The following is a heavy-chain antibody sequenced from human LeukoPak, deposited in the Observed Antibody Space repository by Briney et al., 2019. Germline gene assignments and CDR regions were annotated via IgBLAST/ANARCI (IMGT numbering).Heavy chain of an antibody. D-gene: IGHD6-19*01. Sequence: PSETLSLTCTVSGGSISSSSYYWGWIRQPPGKGLEWIGSIYYSGSTYYNPSLKSRVTISVDTSKNQFSLKLSSVTAADTAVYYCARDPELYSSGWFVVDDYWGQGTLVTVSS. J-gene: IGHJ4*02. V-gene: IGHV4-39*07. CDR2: IYYSGST. CDR1: GGSISSSSYY. CDR3: ARDPELYSSGWFVVDDY.